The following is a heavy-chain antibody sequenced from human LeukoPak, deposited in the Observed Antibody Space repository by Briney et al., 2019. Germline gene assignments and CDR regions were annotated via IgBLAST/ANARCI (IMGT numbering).Heavy chain of an antibody. V-gene: IGHV3-23*01. D-gene: IGHD2/OR15-2a*01. Sequence: AGGSLRLSCAASGFTFSTHAMSWVRQAPGKGLEWVSDISASGGSTYYADFVKGRFTVSRDNAKNSLYLQMNSLRDEDTAVYYCARGPTHFPMTWGQGTLVTVSS. J-gene: IGHJ5*02. CDR2: ISASGGST. CDR3: ARGPTHFPMT. CDR1: GFTFSTHA.